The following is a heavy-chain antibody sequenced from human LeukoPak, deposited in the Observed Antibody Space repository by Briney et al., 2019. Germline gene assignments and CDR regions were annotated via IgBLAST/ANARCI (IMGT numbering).Heavy chain of an antibody. CDR1: RFTFSSYA. CDR3: ARSGSGSYAFDI. J-gene: IGHJ3*02. Sequence: GGSLRLSCAASRFTFSSYAMHWVRQAPGKGLEWVAVIWYDGSNKYYADSVKGRFTISRDNSKNTLYLQMNSLRAEDTAVYYCARSGSGSYAFDIWGQGTMVTIPS. CDR2: IWYDGSNK. V-gene: IGHV3-33*01. D-gene: IGHD3-10*01.